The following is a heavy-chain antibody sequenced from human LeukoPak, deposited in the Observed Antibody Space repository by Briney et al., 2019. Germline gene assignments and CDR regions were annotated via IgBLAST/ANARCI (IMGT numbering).Heavy chain of an antibody. D-gene: IGHD3-22*01. V-gene: IGHV3-21*01. Sequence: KSGGSLRLSCAASGFTFSSYSMNWVRQAPGKGLEWVSSISSSSSYIYYADSVKGRFTISRDNAKNSLYLQMNSLRAEDTAVYYCARHPYYYDSSGYYYYGMDVWGQGTTVTVSS. J-gene: IGHJ6*02. CDR3: ARHPYYYDSSGYYYYGMDV. CDR2: ISSSSSYI. CDR1: GFTFSSYS.